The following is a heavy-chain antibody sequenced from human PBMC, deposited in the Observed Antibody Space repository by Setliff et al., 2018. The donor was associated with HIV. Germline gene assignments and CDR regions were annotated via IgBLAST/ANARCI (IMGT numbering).Heavy chain of an antibody. Sequence: SETLSLTCNVSGGAITGYYWSWVRQAPGKALESIASIYSGGSAIYHPSLKSRVTISVDTSKNQFSLKLSSVTAADTAVYYCARHDSSGYWYYFDYWGQGTLVTVSS. CDR1: GGAITGYY. V-gene: IGHV4-59*08. J-gene: IGHJ4*02. CDR2: IYSGGSA. CDR3: ARHDSSGYWYYFDY. D-gene: IGHD3-22*01.